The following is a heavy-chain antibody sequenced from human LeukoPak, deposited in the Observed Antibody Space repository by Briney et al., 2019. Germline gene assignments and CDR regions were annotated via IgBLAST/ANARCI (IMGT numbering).Heavy chain of an antibody. J-gene: IGHJ5*02. CDR3: ARTYYYGSGSYASPLGWFDP. V-gene: IGHV4-39*01. Sequence: SETLSLTCTVSGGSISSYYWGWIRQPPGVGLEWIGTIYYSERTNYNPSLKSRVTISVDTSKNQFSLKLSSVTAADTAVYYCARTYYYGSGSYASPLGWFDPWGQGTLVTVSS. CDR2: IYYSERT. CDR1: GGSISSYY. D-gene: IGHD3-10*01.